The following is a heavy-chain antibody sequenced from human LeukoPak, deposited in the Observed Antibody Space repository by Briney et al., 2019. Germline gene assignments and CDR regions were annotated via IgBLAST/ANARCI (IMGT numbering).Heavy chain of an antibody. D-gene: IGHD3-3*01. V-gene: IGHV3-64*01. Sequence: GGSMRLSCAASGFTFSSYAMHWVRQAPGKGLEYVSAISSNGGSTYYANSVKGRFTISRDNSKNTLYLQMGSLRAEDRAVYYCARGVGYYDFWSGYHDYWGQGTLVTVSS. CDR2: ISSNGGST. CDR3: ARGVGYYDFWSGYHDY. CDR1: GFTFSSYA. J-gene: IGHJ4*02.